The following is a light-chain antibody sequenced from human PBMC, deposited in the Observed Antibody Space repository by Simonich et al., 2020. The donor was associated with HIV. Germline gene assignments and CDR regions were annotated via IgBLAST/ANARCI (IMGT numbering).Light chain of an antibody. Sequence: DIVMTQTPLSLSVTPGQPASISCKSSQSLVHSDGNTYLNWFQQRPGQSPRRLIYKVSNRDSGCPDRFSGRGSGTDFTLKISRVEAEDVGVDYCMQGTHWRALTFGGGSKVEIK. CDR3: MQGTHWRALT. V-gene: IGKV2-30*02. CDR1: QSLVHSDGNTY. J-gene: IGKJ4*01. CDR2: KVS.